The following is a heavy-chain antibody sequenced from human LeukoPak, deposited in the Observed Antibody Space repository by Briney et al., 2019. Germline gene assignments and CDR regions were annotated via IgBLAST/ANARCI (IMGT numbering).Heavy chain of an antibody. V-gene: IGHV1-18*01. CDR1: GYSFTSNV. CDR2: ISAYNGNT. Sequence: ASVKVSCKASGYSFTSNVISWVRQAPGQGLEWMGWISAYNGNTNYAQKLQGRVTMTTDTSTSTAYMELRSLRSDDTAVYYCATAAYYGSGSYSPTLDYWGQGTLVTVSS. J-gene: IGHJ4*02. D-gene: IGHD3-10*01. CDR3: ATAAYYGSGSYSPTLDY.